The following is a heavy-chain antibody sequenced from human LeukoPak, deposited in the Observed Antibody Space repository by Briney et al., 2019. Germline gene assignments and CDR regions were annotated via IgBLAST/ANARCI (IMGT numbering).Heavy chain of an antibody. CDR3: AREVRQSGFFEY. D-gene: IGHD3-22*01. Sequence: SETLSLTCTVSGGSISSYYWSWIRQAPGKGLEWIGFIYYSGTDYTPSLKSRVTISVDTSKSQFSLKLNSVTAADTAVYYCAREVRQSGFFEYWGQGTLVTVSS. CDR1: GGSISSYY. V-gene: IGHV4-59*01. J-gene: IGHJ4*02. CDR2: IYYSGT.